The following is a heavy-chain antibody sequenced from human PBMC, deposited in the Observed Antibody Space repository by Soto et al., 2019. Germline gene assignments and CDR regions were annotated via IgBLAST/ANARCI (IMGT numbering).Heavy chain of an antibody. D-gene: IGHD4-17*01. V-gene: IGHV1-18*01. CDR1: GYTFTSYG. CDR2: ISAYNGNT. J-gene: IGHJ1*01. Sequence: ASVKVSCKASGYTFTSYGISWVRQAPGQGLEWMGWISAYNGNTNYAQKLQGRVTMTTDTSTSTAYMELRSLRSDDTAVYYCARDVGTVPTVYFQHWGQGTLVTVSS. CDR3: ARDVGTVPTVYFQH.